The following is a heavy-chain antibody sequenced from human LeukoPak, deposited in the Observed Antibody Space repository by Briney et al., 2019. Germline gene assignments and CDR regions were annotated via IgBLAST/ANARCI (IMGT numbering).Heavy chain of an antibody. J-gene: IGHJ5*02. D-gene: IGHD1-26*01. CDR2: IYYSGST. CDR1: GGSFSGYY. Sequence: PSETLSLTCAVYGGSFSGYYWSWIRQPPGKGLEWIGYIYYSGSTYYNPSLKSRVTISVDTSKNQFSLKLSSVTAADTAVYYCARERGSYYAYNWFDPWGQGTLVTVSS. CDR3: ARERGSYYAYNWFDP. V-gene: IGHV4-30-4*08.